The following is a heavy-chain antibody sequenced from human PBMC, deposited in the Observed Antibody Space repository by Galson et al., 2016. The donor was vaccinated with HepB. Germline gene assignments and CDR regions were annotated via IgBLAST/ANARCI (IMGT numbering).Heavy chain of an antibody. Sequence: SLRLSCAASGFTFYSYAMHWVRQAPGKGLEWVAVISSEGSFQNYADSVKGRFTISRDNSKDTLYLQIDSLGADDTAVYFCARDKSYPRAVYYYGMDVWGLGTTVIVSS. CDR3: ARDKSYPRAVYYYGMDV. D-gene: IGHD2-2*01. CDR2: ISSEGSFQ. V-gene: IGHV3-30*07. CDR1: GFTFYSYA. J-gene: IGHJ6*02.